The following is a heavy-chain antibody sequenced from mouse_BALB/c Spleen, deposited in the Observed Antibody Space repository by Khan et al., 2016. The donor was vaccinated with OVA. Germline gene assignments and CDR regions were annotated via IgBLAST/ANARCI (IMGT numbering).Heavy chain of an antibody. J-gene: IGHJ3*01. CDR3: TRLAYYYDSEGFEY. CDR1: GFTFSTYG. CDR2: VSTGGSYT. V-gene: IGHV5-6*01. Sequence: EVLLVESGGDLVKPGGSLNLSCAASGFTFSTYGMSWVRQAPDKRLEWVATVSTGGSYTYYPDSVKGRFTISRDNAKNTLYLQMSGLRSEDTAMFYCTRLAYYYDSEGFEYWGQGTLVTVSA. D-gene: IGHD1-1*01.